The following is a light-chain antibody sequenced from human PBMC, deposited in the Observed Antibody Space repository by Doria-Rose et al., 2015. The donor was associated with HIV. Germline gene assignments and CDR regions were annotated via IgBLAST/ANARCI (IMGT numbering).Light chain of an antibody. Sequence: DIQLTQSPSFLSASVGDRVTITCRASQAISSYLAWYQQKPGKAPKLLIYAESILQSGVPSRFSGSGSGTEFTLTISSLQPEDFAAYYCQQLNSYPFTFGQGHDWRLN. V-gene: IGKV1-9*01. CDR3: QQLNSYPFT. CDR1: QAISSY. CDR2: AES. J-gene: IGKJ5*01.